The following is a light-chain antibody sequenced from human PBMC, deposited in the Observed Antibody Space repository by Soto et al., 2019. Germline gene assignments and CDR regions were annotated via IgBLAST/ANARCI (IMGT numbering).Light chain of an antibody. V-gene: IGLV2-11*01. CDR2: EVS. CDR3: CAPTEKNPHV. J-gene: IGLJ1*01. CDR1: GSEVGRHNI. Sequence: QSVLTQPRSVSGSPGQSVTISCTATGSEVGRHNIVSWYQQHPGKLPKLIIYEVSKRSSGVPDRFSGSKSGNTASLIISGLQVEDEADYYSCAPTEKNPHVFGTGTKLTVL.